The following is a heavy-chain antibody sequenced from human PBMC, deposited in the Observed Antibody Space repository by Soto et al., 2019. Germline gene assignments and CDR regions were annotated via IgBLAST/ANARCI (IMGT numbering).Heavy chain of an antibody. CDR3: ARHNSGTFAFDY. V-gene: IGHV3-7*01. CDR1: GFTFRIYW. CDR2: IKQDGSEE. J-gene: IGHJ4*02. Sequence: GGSLRLSCAASGFTFRIYWMTWVRQAPGKGLEWVAHIKQDGSEEYYVDSVKGRFTISRDNGKNSLFLQMNSLRAEDTAVYYCARHNSGTFAFDYWGQGSLVTVSS. D-gene: IGHD1-26*01.